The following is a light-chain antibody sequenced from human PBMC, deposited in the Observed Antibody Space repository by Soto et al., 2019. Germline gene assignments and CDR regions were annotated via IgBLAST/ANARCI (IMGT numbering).Light chain of an antibody. CDR3: QTWDTGIVI. J-gene: IGLJ2*01. CDR2: LNSDGSH. CDR1: SGHSSYA. V-gene: IGLV4-69*01. Sequence: QLVLTQSPSASASLGASVKLTCTLSSGHSSYAIAWHQQQPEKGPRYLMKLNSDGSHSKGDGIPDRFSGSSSGAECYLTISSLQSEDEADYYCQTWDTGIVIFGGGTKVTVL.